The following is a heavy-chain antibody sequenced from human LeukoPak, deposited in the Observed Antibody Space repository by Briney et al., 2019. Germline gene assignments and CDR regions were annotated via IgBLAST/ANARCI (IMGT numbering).Heavy chain of an antibody. CDR1: GFTFSSYW. J-gene: IGHJ4*02. D-gene: IGHD6-19*01. Sequence: GGSLRLSCAASGFTFSSYWMNWVRQAPGKGLEWVANIKKDGSEKYYVDSVKGRFTISRDNAKKSLYLQMNSLRVEDTAMYYCTGVGGGDGSGWSTTDYWGQGTLVTISS. V-gene: IGHV3-7*01. CDR2: IKKDGSEK. CDR3: TGVGGGDGSGWSTTDY.